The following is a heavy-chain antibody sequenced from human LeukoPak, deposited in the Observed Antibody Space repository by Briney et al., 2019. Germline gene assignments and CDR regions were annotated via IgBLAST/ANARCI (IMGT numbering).Heavy chain of an antibody. V-gene: IGHV4-34*01. D-gene: IGHD1-26*01. Sequence: SETLSLTCAVYGGSFSGYYWSWIRQPPGKGLEWIGEINHSGSTNYNPSLKSRVTISVDTSKNQFSLKLSSVTAADTAVYYCARGPRWAWGLLGGRFDYWGQGTLVTVSS. J-gene: IGHJ4*02. CDR1: GGSFSGYY. CDR2: INHSGST. CDR3: ARGPRWAWGLLGGRFDY.